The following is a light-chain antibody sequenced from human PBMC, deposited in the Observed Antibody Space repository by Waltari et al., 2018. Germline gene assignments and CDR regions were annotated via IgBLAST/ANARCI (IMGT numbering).Light chain of an antibody. V-gene: IGLV1-44*01. Sequence: QSVLTQPPSASGSPGQRVTIPCSGSGSNIGSNTVNWYQQFPGAAPKLLIYTNRRGPKGVTVRFSGSKSGPSGYLAISGLQSDDEADYYCAAWDDGLNGWVFGGRTKLTVL. CDR1: GSNIGSNT. CDR2: TNR. CDR3: AAWDDGLNGWV. J-gene: IGLJ3*02.